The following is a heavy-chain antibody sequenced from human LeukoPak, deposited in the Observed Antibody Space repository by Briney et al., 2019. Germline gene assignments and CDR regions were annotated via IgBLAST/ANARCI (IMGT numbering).Heavy chain of an antibody. CDR3: AKDGLYSSSWFNFDY. V-gene: IGHV3-23*01. CDR2: ISGSGGST. J-gene: IGHJ4*02. Sequence: GGSLRLSCAVSGFTFSSYAMSWVRQAPGKGLEWVSAISGSGGSTYNADSVKGRFTISRDNSKNTLYLQMSSLRAEDTAVYYCAKDGLYSSSWFNFDYWGQGTLVTVSS. CDR1: GFTFSSYA. D-gene: IGHD6-13*01.